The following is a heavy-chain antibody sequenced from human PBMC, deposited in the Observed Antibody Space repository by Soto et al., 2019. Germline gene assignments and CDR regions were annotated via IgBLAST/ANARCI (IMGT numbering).Heavy chain of an antibody. CDR3: VKEAYYYDSSGYYYGWFDP. J-gene: IGHJ5*02. Sequence: SETLSLTCTVSGGSISSYYWSWIRQPPGKGLEWIGYIYYSGSTNYNPSLKSRVTISVDTSKNQFSLKLSSVTAEDTAVYYCVKEAYYYDSSGYYYGWFDPWGQGTLVTVSS. CDR1: GGSISSYY. V-gene: IGHV4-59*01. CDR2: IYYSGST. D-gene: IGHD3-22*01.